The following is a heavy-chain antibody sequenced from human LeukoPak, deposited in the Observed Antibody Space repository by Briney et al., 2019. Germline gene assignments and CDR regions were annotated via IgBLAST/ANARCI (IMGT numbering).Heavy chain of an antibody. CDR1: GGSMSSYY. CDR2: IYSSRST. D-gene: IGHD2-2*01. CDR3: ARRDASAAFDY. J-gene: IGHJ4*02. Sequence: SETLSLTCTVSGGSMSSYYWSWLRQPPGKGLGWLGYIYSSRSTNYHPSLKSRLTISVDTSNNQFSLKLSSVTAADTAVYYCARRDASAAFDYWGQGTLVTVSS. V-gene: IGHV4-59*08.